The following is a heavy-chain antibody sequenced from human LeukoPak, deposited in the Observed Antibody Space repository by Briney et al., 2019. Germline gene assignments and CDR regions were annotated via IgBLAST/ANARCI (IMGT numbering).Heavy chain of an antibody. Sequence: PSETLSLTCTVSGGSISNYYWSWIRQTPGKELEWIGYIHNSGSTKYNPSLKSPVSISVDTSKNQFSLKVNSVTAADTAVYYCARGGGWGNWNDAVDYWGQGTLVTVSS. CDR3: ARGGGWGNWNDAVDY. J-gene: IGHJ4*02. CDR1: GGSISNYY. V-gene: IGHV4-59*01. CDR2: IHNSGST. D-gene: IGHD1-1*01.